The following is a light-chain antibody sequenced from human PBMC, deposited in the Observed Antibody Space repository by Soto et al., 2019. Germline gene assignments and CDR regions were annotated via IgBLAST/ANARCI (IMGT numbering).Light chain of an antibody. CDR3: QHYGNSPPFT. CDR2: GAS. Sequence: EIVLTQSPGTLSLSPGERATLSCRASQNVSSSYLAWYQQKPGQAPRLLIYGASSRATGIPDRFSGSGSGTDFTLTISRLEPEDFAVYFCQHYGNSPPFTFGQGTKVDIK. V-gene: IGKV3-20*01. CDR1: QNVSSSY. J-gene: IGKJ2*01.